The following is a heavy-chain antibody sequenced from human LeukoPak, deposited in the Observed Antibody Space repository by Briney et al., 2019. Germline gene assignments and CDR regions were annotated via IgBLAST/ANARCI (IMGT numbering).Heavy chain of an antibody. CDR2: INHSGST. V-gene: IGHV4-34*01. J-gene: IGHJ1*01. D-gene: IGHD6-13*01. Sequence: PSETLSLTCAVYGGSFSGYYWSWIRQPAGKGLEWIGEINHSGSTNYNPSLKSRVTISVDTSKNQFSLKLSSVTAADTAVYYCARGLRSSSRFQHWGQGTLVTVSS. CDR1: GGSFSGYY. CDR3: ARGLRSSSRFQH.